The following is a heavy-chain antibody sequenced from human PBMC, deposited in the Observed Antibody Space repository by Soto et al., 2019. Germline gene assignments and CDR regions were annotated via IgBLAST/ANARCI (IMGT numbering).Heavy chain of an antibody. J-gene: IGHJ6*02. V-gene: IGHV3-21*01. CDR3: ARDCSGGSCYPGMDV. CDR2: ISSSGYI. CDR1: GSNFNSYT. D-gene: IGHD2-15*01. Sequence: GGSLRLCCAASGSNFNSYTINWVRQAPGKRLEWLSSISSSGYIFSTDSVRGRFTISRDNAKNSVYLQINGLRAEDTAVYFCARDCSGGSCYPGMDVWGQGTTVTVSS.